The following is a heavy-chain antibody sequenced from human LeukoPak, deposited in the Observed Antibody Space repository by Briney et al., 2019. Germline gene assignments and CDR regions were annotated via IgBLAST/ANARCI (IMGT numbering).Heavy chain of an antibody. CDR3: ARDLYDSSGTDAFDI. CDR1: GYTFTGYY. D-gene: IGHD3-22*01. CDR2: INPNSGGT. J-gene: IGHJ3*02. V-gene: IGHV1-2*02. Sequence: ASVKVSCKASGYTFTGYYMHWVRQAPGQGLEGMGWINPNSGGTNYAQKFQGRVTMTRDTSISTAYMELSRLRSDDTAVYYCARDLYDSSGTDAFDIWGQGTMVTVPS.